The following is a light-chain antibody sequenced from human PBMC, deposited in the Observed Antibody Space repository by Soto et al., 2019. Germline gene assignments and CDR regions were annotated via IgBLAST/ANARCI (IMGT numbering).Light chain of an antibody. Sequence: EIVLTQSPGTLSLSPGERATLSCRASQSVSSSYLAWYQQKPGQAPRLLIYGASSRATGIPDRFSGSGSGTDFTLTISRLEPEDFAVYYCQQCGPPLTFGQGTKLEIK. CDR3: QQCGPPLT. CDR2: GAS. V-gene: IGKV3-20*01. CDR1: QSVSSSY. J-gene: IGKJ2*01.